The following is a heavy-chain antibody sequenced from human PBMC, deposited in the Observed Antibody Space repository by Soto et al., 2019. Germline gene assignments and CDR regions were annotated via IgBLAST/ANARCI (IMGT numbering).Heavy chain of an antibody. V-gene: IGHV1-18*01. D-gene: IGHD5-12*01. Sequence: QVQLVQSGGEVKKPGASVKLSCTASGYTFTSYGIIWVRQAPGQGLEWMGWISAYNGKTNYAQNVQGRVTMTTNTSTRTAYMDLRSLRSADTAVYYCARGGDVNYYHGMDVWCQGTTVTVSS. CDR2: ISAYNGKT. CDR1: GYTFTSYG. J-gene: IGHJ6*02. CDR3: ARGGDVNYYHGMDV.